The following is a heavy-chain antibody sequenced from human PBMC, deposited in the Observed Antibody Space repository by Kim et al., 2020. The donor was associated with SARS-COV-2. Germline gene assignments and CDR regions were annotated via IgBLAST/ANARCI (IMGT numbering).Heavy chain of an antibody. CDR2: INHSGST. CDR1: GGSFSGYY. V-gene: IGHV4-34*01. Sequence: SETLSLTCAVYGGSFSGYYWSWIRQPPGKGLEWIGEINHSGSTNYNPSLKSRVTISVDTSKNQFSLKLSSVTAADTAVYYCARRGGGDYGDPIDPWGQGTLVTVSS. J-gene: IGHJ5*02. CDR3: ARRGGGDYGDPIDP. D-gene: IGHD4-17*01.